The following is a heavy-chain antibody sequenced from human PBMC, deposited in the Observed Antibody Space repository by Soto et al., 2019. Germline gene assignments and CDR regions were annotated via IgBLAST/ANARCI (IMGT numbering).Heavy chain of an antibody. CDR2: IIPILGIA. V-gene: IGHV1-69*02. D-gene: IGHD6-19*01. CDR3: ARAGAVAPDY. J-gene: IGHJ4*02. CDR1: GGTFSSYT. Sequence: QVQLVQSGAEVKKPGSSVKVSCKASGGTFSSYTISWVRQAPGQGLEWTGRIIPILGIANYAQKFQGRVTITADKSQSTAYRELSSLRSEDSAVYYCARAGAVAPDYWGQGTLVTVSS.